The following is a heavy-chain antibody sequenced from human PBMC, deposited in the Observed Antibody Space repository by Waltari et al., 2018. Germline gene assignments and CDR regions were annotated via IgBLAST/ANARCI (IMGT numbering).Heavy chain of an antibody. V-gene: IGHV4-39*01. D-gene: IGHD6-19*01. J-gene: IGHJ4*02. Sequence: QLQLQQSGPGLVTPSETLSLTCTVSGGSINSRSYYWAWIRQPPGKGLEWIGNIYYNENPYYNPSLMRRVTISVDTSKSHFSLRLSSVTAADTAVYYCARQPLITLAGTSGFDYWGQGTLVTVSS. CDR1: GGSINSRSYY. CDR3: ARQPLITLAGTSGFDY. CDR2: IYYNENP.